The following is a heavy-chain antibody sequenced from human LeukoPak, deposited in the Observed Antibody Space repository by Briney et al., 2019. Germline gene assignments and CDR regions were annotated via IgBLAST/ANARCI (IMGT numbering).Heavy chain of an antibody. J-gene: IGHJ6*03. V-gene: IGHV1-8*01. CDR1: GYTFNSSY. D-gene: IGHD3-3*01. CDR3: ARGTPGTYYDFSRGYYYMDV. Sequence: PGASVKVSCKASGYTFNSSYMHWVRQAPGQGLEWMGWMNPNSGNTGYAQKFQGRVTITRNTSISTAYMELSSLRSEDTAVYYCARGTPGTYYDFSRGYYYMDVWGKGTTVTVSS. CDR2: MNPNSGNT.